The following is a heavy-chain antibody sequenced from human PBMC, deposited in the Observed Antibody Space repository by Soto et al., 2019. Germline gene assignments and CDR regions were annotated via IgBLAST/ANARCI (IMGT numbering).Heavy chain of an antibody. V-gene: IGHV1-46*03. CDR2: INPSGGST. D-gene: IGHD3-10*01. J-gene: IGHJ4*02. Sequence: QVQLVQSGAEVKKPGASVKVSCKASGYTFTSYYMHWVRQAPGQGLEWMGIINPSGGSTSYAQKFQGRGTMTRDTSTITVYLELRSLRSEDTAVYYCARAGVYAPEDYWGQGTLVTVSS. CDR3: ARAGVYAPEDY. CDR1: GYTFTSYY.